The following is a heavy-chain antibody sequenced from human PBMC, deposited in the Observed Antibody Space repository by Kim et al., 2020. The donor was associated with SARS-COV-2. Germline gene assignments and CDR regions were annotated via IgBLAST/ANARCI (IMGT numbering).Heavy chain of an antibody. Sequence: TGYADSVKGRFTISRDNSKNTLYMQMNSLRAEDTAVYYCAKGAKGVWFDPWGQGTLVTVSS. D-gene: IGHD3-16*01. CDR3: AKGAKGVWFDP. J-gene: IGHJ5*02. V-gene: IGHV3-23*01. CDR2: T.